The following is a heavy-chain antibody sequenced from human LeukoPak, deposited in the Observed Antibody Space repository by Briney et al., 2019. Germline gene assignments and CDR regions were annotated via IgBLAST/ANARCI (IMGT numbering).Heavy chain of an antibody. CDR3: AAWWDTAEAGWFDP. Sequence: ASVKVSCKTSGYNFPGYDIHWVRQAPGHGPEWMGLINPNNGGTEYAQRFQGRITMTRDTSISTAFMELSGLRSDDTAVYYCAAWWDTAEAGWFDPWGQGTLVTVSS. CDR2: INPNNGGT. D-gene: IGHD5-18*01. V-gene: IGHV1-2*02. J-gene: IGHJ5*02. CDR1: GYNFPGYD.